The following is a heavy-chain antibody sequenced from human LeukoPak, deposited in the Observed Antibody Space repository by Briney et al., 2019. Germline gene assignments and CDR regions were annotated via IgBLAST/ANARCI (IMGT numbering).Heavy chain of an antibody. V-gene: IGHV3-7*01. J-gene: IGHJ4*02. CDR3: ARDGITCTRDY. Sequence: GGSLRLSCAASGFTFRSYWMVWVRQAPGKGLEWVASIDEHGFKTYYAASVTGRFTISKDTAKNSLDLQMNSLRAEDTAVYYCARDGITCTRDYWGQGALATVSS. CDR2: IDEHGFKT. CDR1: GFTFRSYW. D-gene: IGHD1-7*01.